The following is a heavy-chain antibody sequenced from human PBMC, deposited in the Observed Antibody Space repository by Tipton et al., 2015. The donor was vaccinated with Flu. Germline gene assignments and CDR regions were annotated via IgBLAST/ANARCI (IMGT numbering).Heavy chain of an antibody. CDR1: GYTFTSYG. J-gene: IGHJ6*02. CDR3: ARPAVLCSSTSCYLSNGMDV. CDR2: ISAYNGNT. V-gene: IGHV1-18*01. Sequence: QLVQSGAEVKKPGASVKVSCKASGYTFTSYGISWVRQAPGQGLEWMGWISAYNGNTNYAQKLQGRVTMTTDTSTSTAYMELRSLRSDDTAGYYGARPAVLCSSTSCYLSNGMDVWAKGPRSPSP. D-gene: IGHD2-2*01.